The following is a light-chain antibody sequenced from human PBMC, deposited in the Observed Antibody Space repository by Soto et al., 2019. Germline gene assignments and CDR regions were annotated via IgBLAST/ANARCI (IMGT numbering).Light chain of an antibody. V-gene: IGKV3-20*01. CDR1: QSVSSNS. J-gene: IGKJ1*01. CDR3: QQYEKSPRT. Sequence: EIVLAQSPGTLSLSPGERATLSCRASQSVSSNSLAWYQQKRGQAPRLLIYGASSRATGIPDRFSGSGSGTDFTLIIIRLEPEDFAVYYCQQYEKSPRTFGQGTKVEIK. CDR2: GAS.